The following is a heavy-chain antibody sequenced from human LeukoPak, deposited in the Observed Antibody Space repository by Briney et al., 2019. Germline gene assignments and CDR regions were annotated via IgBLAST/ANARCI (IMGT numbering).Heavy chain of an antibody. CDR2: IYYSGST. D-gene: IGHD2-15*01. V-gene: IGHV4-39*07. Sequence: SETLSLTCTVSGGSISSSSYYWGWIRQPPGKGLEWIGSIYYSGSTYYNPSLKSRVTISVDTSKNQFSLKLSSVTAADTAVYYCARDLFVVGASGYWGQGTLVTVSS. J-gene: IGHJ4*02. CDR1: GGSISSSSYY. CDR3: ARDLFVVGASGY.